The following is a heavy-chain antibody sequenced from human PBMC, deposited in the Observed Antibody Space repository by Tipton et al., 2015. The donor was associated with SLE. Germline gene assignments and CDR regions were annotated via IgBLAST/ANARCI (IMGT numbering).Heavy chain of an antibody. CDR3: ARVGEAARVY. CDR2: INHSGST. CDR1: GGSFSGYY. Sequence: TLSLTCAVYGGSFSGYYWSWIRQPPGKGLEWIGEINHSGSTNYNPSLKSRVTISVDTSKNQFSLKLSSLTAADTAVYYCARVGEAARVYWGQGTLVTVSS. V-gene: IGHV4-34*01. D-gene: IGHD6-6*01. J-gene: IGHJ4*02.